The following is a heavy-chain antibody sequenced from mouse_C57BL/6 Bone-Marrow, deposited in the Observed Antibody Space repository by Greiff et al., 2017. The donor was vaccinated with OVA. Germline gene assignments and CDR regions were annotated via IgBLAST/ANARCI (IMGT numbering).Heavy chain of an antibody. Sequence: QVQLQQSGAELVRPGTSVKVSCKASGYAFTNYLIEWVTQRPGQGLEWIGVHYPGSGCTIYTEQFKGKATLTADKSSSTAYMQLSSLTSEDSAVYYCARSHYYGSSYSPFAYWGQGTLVTVSA. V-gene: IGHV1-54*01. CDR1: GYAFTNYL. CDR3: ARSHYYGSSYSPFAY. J-gene: IGHJ3*01. D-gene: IGHD1-1*01. CDR2: HYPGSGCT.